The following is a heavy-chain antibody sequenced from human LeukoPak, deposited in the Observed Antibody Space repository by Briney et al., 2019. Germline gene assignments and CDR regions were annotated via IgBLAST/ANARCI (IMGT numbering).Heavy chain of an antibody. J-gene: IGHJ4*02. CDR2: INAGNGNT. Sequence: ASVKVSCKASGYTFTSYAMHRVRQAPGQRLEWTGWINAGNGNTKYSQKFQGRVTIARDTSASTAYMELSSLRSEDTAVYYCARDHDILTGYLFDYWGQGTLVTVSS. CDR1: GYTFTSYA. D-gene: IGHD3-9*01. V-gene: IGHV1-3*01. CDR3: ARDHDILTGYLFDY.